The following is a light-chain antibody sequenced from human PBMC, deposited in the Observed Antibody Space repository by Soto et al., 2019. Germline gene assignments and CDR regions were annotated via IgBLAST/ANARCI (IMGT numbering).Light chain of an antibody. CDR1: QSVISNY. CDR3: QQYGSSLFT. J-gene: IGKJ2*01. V-gene: IGKV3-20*01. CDR2: GAS. Sequence: ETVLTQSRGTLSLSPGETATLSCRASQSVISNYLAWYQQKPDQAPRLLIYGASGRAAGIPDRFSGSGSGTDFTLTISRLEPEDFAVYYCQQYGSSLFTFGQGTKLEIK.